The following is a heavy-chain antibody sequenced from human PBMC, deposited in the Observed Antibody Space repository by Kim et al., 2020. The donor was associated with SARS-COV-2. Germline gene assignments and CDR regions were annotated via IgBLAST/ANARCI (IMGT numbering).Heavy chain of an antibody. V-gene: IGHV3-33*01. J-gene: IGHJ5*02. D-gene: IGHD6-13*01. CDR1: GFTFSSYG. CDR3: ARDSPGGIFRWFDP. Sequence: GGSLRLSCAASGFTFSSYGMHWVRQAPGKGLEWVAVIWYDGSNKYYADSVKGRFTISRDNSKNTLYLQMNSLRAEDTAVYYCARDSPGGIFRWFDPWGQGTLVTVSS. CDR2: IWYDGSNK.